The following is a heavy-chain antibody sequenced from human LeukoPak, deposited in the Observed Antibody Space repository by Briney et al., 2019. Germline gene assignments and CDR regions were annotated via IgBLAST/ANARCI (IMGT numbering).Heavy chain of an antibody. V-gene: IGHV3-15*01. D-gene: IGHD4-17*01. CDR1: GFTFSNAW. Sequence: GGSLRLSCAASGFTFSNAWMSWVRLAPGKGLEWVGRIKSKTDGGTTDYAAPVKGRFTISRDDSKNTLYLQMNSLKTEDTAVYYCTEGSEGDYNYYYYGMDVWGKGTTVTVSS. CDR2: IKSKTDGGTT. CDR3: TEGSEGDYNYYYYGMDV. J-gene: IGHJ6*04.